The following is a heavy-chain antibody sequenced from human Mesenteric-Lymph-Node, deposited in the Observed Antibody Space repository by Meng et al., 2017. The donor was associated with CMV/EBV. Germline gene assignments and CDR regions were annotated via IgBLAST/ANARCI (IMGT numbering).Heavy chain of an antibody. J-gene: IGHJ4*02. CDR2: ISSSSSTI. D-gene: IGHD1-14*01. Sequence: GESLKISCAASGFTFSSYSMNWVRQAPGKGLEWVSYISSSSSTIYYADSVKGRFTISRDNAKNSLYLQMNSLRAEDTAVYYCARGADPEDYWGQGTLVTVSS. CDR3: ARGADPEDY. CDR1: GFTFSSYS. V-gene: IGHV3-48*04.